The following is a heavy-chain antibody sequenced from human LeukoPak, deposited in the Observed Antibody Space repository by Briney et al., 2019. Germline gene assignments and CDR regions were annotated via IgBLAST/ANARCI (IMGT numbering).Heavy chain of an antibody. CDR3: ARDRRAGDIIILDY. V-gene: IGHV3-11*01. J-gene: IGHJ4*02. CDR2: ISSSGSTI. Sequence: GGSLRLSCAASGYTFSDYYMSWIRQAPGKGLEWVSYISSSGSTIYYADSVKGRFTISRDNAKNSLYLQMNSLRAEDTAVYYCARDRRAGDIIILDYWGQGTLVTVSS. D-gene: IGHD3/OR15-3a*01. CDR1: GYTFSDYY.